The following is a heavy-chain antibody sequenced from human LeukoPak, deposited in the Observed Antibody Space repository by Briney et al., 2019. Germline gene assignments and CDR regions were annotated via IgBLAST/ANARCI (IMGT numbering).Heavy chain of an antibody. D-gene: IGHD3-9*01. J-gene: IGHJ4*02. CDR1: GGSISSSNW. CDR2: IYHSGST. CDR3: ARIPRARNFDWLAPKYYFDY. Sequence: PSGTLSLTCAVSGGSISSSNWWSWVRQPPGKGLEWIGEIYHSGSTNYSPSLKSRVTISVDKSKNQFSLKLSSVTAADTAVYYYARIPRARNFDWLAPKYYFDYWGQGTLVTVSS. V-gene: IGHV4-4*02.